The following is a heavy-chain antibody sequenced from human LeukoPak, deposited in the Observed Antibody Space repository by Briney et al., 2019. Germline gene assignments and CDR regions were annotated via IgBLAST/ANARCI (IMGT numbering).Heavy chain of an antibody. Sequence: PGGSLRLSCAASGFTFSNAWMSWVRQAPGKGLEWVSSISSSSSYIYYADSVKGRFTISRDNAKNSLYLQMNSLRAEDTAVYYCARAHTYYYDSSGYPNEFDPWGQGTLVTVSS. V-gene: IGHV3-21*01. CDR2: ISSSSSYI. J-gene: IGHJ5*02. CDR1: GFTFSNAW. D-gene: IGHD3-22*01. CDR3: ARAHTYYYDSSGYPNEFDP.